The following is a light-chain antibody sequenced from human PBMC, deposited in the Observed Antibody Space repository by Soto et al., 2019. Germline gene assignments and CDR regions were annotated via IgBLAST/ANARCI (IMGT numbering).Light chain of an antibody. CDR1: QDIVNY. J-gene: IGKJ4*01. Sequence: DIQMTQSPSSLSASVGDRVTITCRANQDIVNYLAWYQQKPGKVPKLLIYAASTLKSGVPSRFSGSGSGTDFTLTIGSLQPEDVATYYCQNYKSAPLTFGGGTKVEIK. V-gene: IGKV1-27*01. CDR3: QNYKSAPLT. CDR2: AAS.